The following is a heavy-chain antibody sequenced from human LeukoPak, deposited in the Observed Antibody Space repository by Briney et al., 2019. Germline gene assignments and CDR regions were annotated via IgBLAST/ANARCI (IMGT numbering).Heavy chain of an antibody. CDR2: INPSGGTT. J-gene: IGHJ5*02. Sequence: ASVKVSCEASGYTFTSYYMHWVRQAPGQGLEWMGIINPSGGTTGYAQKFQGRVTMTRDTSTSTVYMELSSLISDDTAVYYCARAHCSGGACPNWFDPWGQGTLVTVSS. CDR3: ARAHCSGGACPNWFDP. D-gene: IGHD2-15*01. V-gene: IGHV1-46*01. CDR1: GYTFTSYY.